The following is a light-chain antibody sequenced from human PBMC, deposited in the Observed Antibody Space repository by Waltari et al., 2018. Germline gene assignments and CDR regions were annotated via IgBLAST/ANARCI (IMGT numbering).Light chain of an antibody. CDR3: AAWDDSLNGLWV. J-gene: IGLJ3*02. V-gene: IGLV1-44*01. CDR2: SNN. CDR1: SSNVVRTP. Sequence: QSVLTQPPSASGTPGQRVTISCSGSSSNVVRTPVTWYQQLPGTAPKLLIYSNNQRPSGVPDRFSGSKSGTSASLAISGLQSEDEADYYCAAWDDSLNGLWVFGGGTKLTVL.